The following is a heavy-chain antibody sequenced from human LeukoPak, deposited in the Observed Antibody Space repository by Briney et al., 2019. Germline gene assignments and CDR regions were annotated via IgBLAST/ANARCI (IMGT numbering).Heavy chain of an antibody. Sequence: PSETLSLTCTVSGGSISSGSYYWSWIRQPAGKGLEWIGRIYTSGSTNYNPSLKSRVTISVDTSKNQFSLKLSSVTAADTAVYYCARRLERRSPFDYWGQGTLVTVSS. V-gene: IGHV4-61*02. CDR2: IYTSGST. D-gene: IGHD1-1*01. CDR1: GGSISSGSYY. J-gene: IGHJ4*02. CDR3: ARRLERRSPFDY.